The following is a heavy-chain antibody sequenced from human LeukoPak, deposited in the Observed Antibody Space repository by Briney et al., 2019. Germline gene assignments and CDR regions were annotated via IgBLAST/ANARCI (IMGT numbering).Heavy chain of an antibody. V-gene: IGHV3-20*04. Sequence: PGGTLRLSCAGSGFTFDDYGMSWVRHVPGKGLEWVSGINWNGSGAGYADSVKGRFTISRDNAKNSLYLQMNSLKAEDTALFYCARYLRKLYGRGGDYYFHMDVWGKGTTVTVSS. D-gene: IGHD4-17*01. CDR2: INWNGSGA. J-gene: IGHJ6*03. CDR1: GFTFDDYG. CDR3: ARYLRKLYGRGGDYYFHMDV.